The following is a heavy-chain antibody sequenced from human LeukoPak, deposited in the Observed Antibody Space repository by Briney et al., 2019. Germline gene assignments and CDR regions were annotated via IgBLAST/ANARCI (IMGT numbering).Heavy chain of an antibody. J-gene: IGHJ4*02. D-gene: IGHD5-24*01. V-gene: IGHV3-23*01. Sequence: GGSLRLSCAASGFIFSHHSMNWVRQAPGKGLEWVSGIRTDGVTTYYADSVKGRFIIPRDNSKNTVYLQMNSLSAEDAAVYYCVKDDGWVQYANWGQGTLVTVSS. CDR1: GFIFSHHS. CDR3: VKDDGWVQYAN. CDR2: IRTDGVTT.